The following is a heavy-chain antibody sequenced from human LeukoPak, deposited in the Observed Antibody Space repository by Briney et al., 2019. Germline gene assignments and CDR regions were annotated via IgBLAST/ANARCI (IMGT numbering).Heavy chain of an antibody. V-gene: IGHV4-61*02. D-gene: IGHD6-19*01. Sequence: PSETLSPTCTVSGGSISSGSYFWSWIRQPAGKGLEWIGRINTSGSTNYNPSLKSRVTMSVDTSKNRFSLKLSSVTAADTAVYYCASDSSGWPGGAFDIWGQGTMVTVSS. CDR2: INTSGST. J-gene: IGHJ3*02. CDR1: GGSISSGSYF. CDR3: ASDSSGWPGGAFDI.